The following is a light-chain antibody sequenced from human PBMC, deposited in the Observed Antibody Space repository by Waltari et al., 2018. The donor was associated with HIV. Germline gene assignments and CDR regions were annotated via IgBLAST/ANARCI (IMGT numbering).Light chain of an antibody. CDR3: AAWDDSLNGVV. CDR1: SSTIGSNT. CDR2: SNN. J-gene: IGLJ2*01. V-gene: IGLV1-44*01. Sequence: QSVLTQPPSASGNPGQRVTISCSGSSSTIGSNTVNWYQQLQGTAPNLLIYSNNQRPSGVPDRFSGSKSGTSASLAISGLQSEDEADYYCAAWDDSLNGVVFGGGTKLTVL.